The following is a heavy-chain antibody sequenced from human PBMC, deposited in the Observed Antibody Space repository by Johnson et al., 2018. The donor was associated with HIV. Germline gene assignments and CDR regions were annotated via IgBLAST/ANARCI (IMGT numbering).Heavy chain of an antibody. Sequence: QMQLVESGGGVVQPGRSLRLSCAASGFTFSSYAMHWVRQAPGKGLEWVAVISYDGSNKYYADSVKGRFTISRDNDKNSLYLQMNSLRAEDTAVYYCASWNYFDAFDIWGQGTMVTVSS. CDR2: ISYDGSNK. CDR1: GFTFSSYA. J-gene: IGHJ3*02. CDR3: ASWNYFDAFDI. V-gene: IGHV3-30-3*01. D-gene: IGHD1-7*01.